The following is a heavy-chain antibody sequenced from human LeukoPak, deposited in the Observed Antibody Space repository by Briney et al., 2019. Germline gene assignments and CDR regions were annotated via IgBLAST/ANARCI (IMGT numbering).Heavy chain of an antibody. CDR1: GFSFSDYA. D-gene: IGHD6-13*01. J-gene: IGHJ4*02. CDR2: ISYDGSNK. V-gene: IGHV3-30-3*01. CDR3: AKAMYSSSWYFDY. Sequence: GRSLRLSCAASGFSFSDYAMHWVRQAPGKGLEWVAIISYDGSNKYYADSVKGRFTISRDNSKNTQYLQMNSLRAEDTAVYYCAKAMYSSSWYFDYWGQGTLVTVSS.